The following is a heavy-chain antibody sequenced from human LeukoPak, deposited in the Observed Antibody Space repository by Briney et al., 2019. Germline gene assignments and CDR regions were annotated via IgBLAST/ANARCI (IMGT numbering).Heavy chain of an antibody. D-gene: IGHD2-8*01. J-gene: IGHJ5*02. CDR1: GGSISSSSYY. V-gene: IGHV4-39*07. CDR2: IYYSGST. Sequence: SETLSLTCTVSGGSISSSSYYWGWIRQPPGKGLEWIGGIYYSGSTYYNPSLKSRVTISVDTSKNQFSLKLSSVTAADTAVYYCARKIVLINWFDPWGQGTLVTVSS. CDR3: ARKIVLINWFDP.